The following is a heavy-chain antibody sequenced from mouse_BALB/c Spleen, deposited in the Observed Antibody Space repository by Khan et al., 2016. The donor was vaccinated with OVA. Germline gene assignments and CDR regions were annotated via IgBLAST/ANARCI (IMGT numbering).Heavy chain of an antibody. CDR1: GYSFTGYF. J-gene: IGHJ2*01. V-gene: IGHV1-20*02. Sequence: EVELVESGPELVKPGASVKISCKASGYSFTGYFMNWVKQSHGKSLEWIGRINPHIGETFYNQKFTGKATLTVDESSSTAHMELRSLASEDSAVYYCARSYRSDFDYWGQGTTLTVSS. CDR3: ARSYRSDFDY. D-gene: IGHD1-1*01. CDR2: INPHIGET.